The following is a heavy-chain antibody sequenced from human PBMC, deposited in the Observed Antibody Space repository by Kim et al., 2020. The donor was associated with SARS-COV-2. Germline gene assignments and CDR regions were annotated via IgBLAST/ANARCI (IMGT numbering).Heavy chain of an antibody. CDR2: INRFGST. V-gene: IGHV4-34*01. CDR3: RVVGSDFDY. Sequence: SETLSLTCDISGGSFSDYSWDLIRQPPGKGLEWIGTINRFGSTNYNPSLKSRVSMPVDKSKTQVSLNLNSVTAADTAVYYCRVVGSDFDYWGQGTLVTVSS. J-gene: IGHJ4*02. CDR1: GGSFSDYS. D-gene: IGHD2-15*01.